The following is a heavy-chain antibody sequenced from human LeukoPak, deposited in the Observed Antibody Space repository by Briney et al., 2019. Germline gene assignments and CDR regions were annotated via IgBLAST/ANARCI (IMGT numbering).Heavy chain of an antibody. CDR3: ARGPSFHDY. V-gene: IGHV3-53*01. CDR1: GFTVNNNY. D-gene: IGHD2/OR15-2a*01. J-gene: IGHJ4*02. Sequence: GGSLRLSCAASGFTVNNNYMGWVRQAPGKALEWVSVIFSGGSTYYADSVKGRFTISRDNSKNTLHLQMNSLRAEDTAVYYCARGPSFHDYWGQGTLVTVSS. CDR2: IFSGGST.